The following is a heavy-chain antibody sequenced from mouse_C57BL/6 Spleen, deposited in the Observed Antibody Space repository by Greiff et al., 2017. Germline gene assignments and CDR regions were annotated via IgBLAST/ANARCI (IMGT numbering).Heavy chain of an antibody. J-gene: IGHJ2*01. CDR3: ARGGPIYYYPYYFDY. V-gene: IGHV1-69*01. Sequence: QVQLQQPGAELVMPGASVKLSCKASGYTFTSYWMHWVKQRPGQGLVWIGEIDPSDSYTNYNQKFKGKSTLTVDKSSSTAYMQLSSLTSEDSAVYYCARGGPIYYYPYYFDYWGQGTTLTVSS. CDR1: GYTFTSYW. D-gene: IGHD1-1*01. CDR2: IDPSDSYT.